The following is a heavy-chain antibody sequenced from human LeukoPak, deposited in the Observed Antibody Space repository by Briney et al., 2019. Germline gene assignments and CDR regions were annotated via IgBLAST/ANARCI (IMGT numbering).Heavy chain of an antibody. CDR3: ARVYSYGDFPIDY. CDR2: INHSGST. J-gene: IGHJ4*02. Sequence: SETLSLTCAVYGGSFSGYYWSWVRQPPGKGLEWIGEINHSGSTNYNPSLKSRVTISVDTSKNQLSLKLSSVTAADTAVYYCARVYSYGDFPIDYWGQGTLVTVSS. V-gene: IGHV4-34*01. CDR1: GGSFSGYY. D-gene: IGHD4-17*01.